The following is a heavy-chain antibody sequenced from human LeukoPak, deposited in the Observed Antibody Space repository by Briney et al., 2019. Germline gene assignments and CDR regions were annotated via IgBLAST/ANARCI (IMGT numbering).Heavy chain of an antibody. Sequence: GGSLRLSCAASGFTLRSYNMHWVRQAPGKGLEWVSYISTSSYYIYYADSVKGRFTISRDDAKNSLFLQMNSLRAEDTAIYYCARDASGSSTGLIDPWGQGTLVTVSS. CDR1: GFTLRSYN. V-gene: IGHV3-21*01. CDR3: ARDASGSSTGLIDP. J-gene: IGHJ5*02. D-gene: IGHD1-26*01. CDR2: ISTSSYYI.